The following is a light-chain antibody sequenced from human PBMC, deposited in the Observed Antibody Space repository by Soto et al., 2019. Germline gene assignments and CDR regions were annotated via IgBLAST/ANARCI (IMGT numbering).Light chain of an antibody. CDR2: DVI. CDR1: TSDVGAYNL. J-gene: IGLJ3*02. Sequence: QSALTQPRSVSGSPGQSITLSCDGSTSDVGAYNLVSWYQQHPGEAPKLMIYDVIKLPSGVPYRFSGSKSGNTASLTISGLQADDEADYYCCSYAGNFIWVFGGGTKVTVL. CDR3: CSYAGNFIWV. V-gene: IGLV2-11*01.